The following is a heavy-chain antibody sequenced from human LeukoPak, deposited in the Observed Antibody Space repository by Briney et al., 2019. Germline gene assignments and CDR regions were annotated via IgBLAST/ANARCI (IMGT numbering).Heavy chain of an antibody. CDR1: GYSISSGYY. CDR2: TYHSGST. V-gene: IGHV4-38-2*01. D-gene: IGHD1-7*01. CDR3: ARLGLPPKFDY. Sequence: PSETLSLTCAVSGYSISSGYYWGWIRQPPGKGLEWIGSTYHSGSTYYNPSLKSRVTISVDTSKNQFSLKLSSVTAADTAVYYCARLGLPPKFDYWGQGNLVTVSS. J-gene: IGHJ4*02.